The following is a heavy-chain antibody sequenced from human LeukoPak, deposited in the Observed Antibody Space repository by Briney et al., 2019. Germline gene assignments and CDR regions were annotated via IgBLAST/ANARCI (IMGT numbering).Heavy chain of an antibody. CDR2: IKQDGSEK. CDR3: ARDKGCYGSSGYWEGTRGAFDI. V-gene: IGHV3-7*01. J-gene: IGHJ3*02. CDR1: GFTFTNYW. Sequence: GGSLRLSCVASGFTFTNYWMNWVRQAPGKGLEWVANIKQDGSEKYYMDSVKGRFTISRDNAKNSLYLQMNSLRADDTAVYYCARDKGCYGSSGYWEGTRGAFDIWGQGTMVTVSS. D-gene: IGHD3-22*01.